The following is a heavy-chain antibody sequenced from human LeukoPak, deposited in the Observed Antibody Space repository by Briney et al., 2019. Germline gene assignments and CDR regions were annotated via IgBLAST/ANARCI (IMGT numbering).Heavy chain of an antibody. J-gene: IGHJ6*02. CDR2: ISSSSSYI. V-gene: IGHV3-21*01. Sequence: GGSLRLSCAASGFTFSSYSMNWVRQAPGKGLEWVSCISSSSSYIYSADSVKGRFTISRDNAKNALYLQMNSLRDEDTAVYYCARDHSVNYYYGMDVWGQGTTVTVSS. CDR3: ARDHSVNYYYGMDV. CDR1: GFTFSSYS. D-gene: IGHD2-21*01.